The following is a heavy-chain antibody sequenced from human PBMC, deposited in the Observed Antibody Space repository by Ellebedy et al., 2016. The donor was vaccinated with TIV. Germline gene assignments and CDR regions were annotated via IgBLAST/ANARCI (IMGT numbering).Heavy chain of an antibody. J-gene: IGHJ5*02. CDR3: ARHLPSFWSGGSCSERMGGYWFDP. Sequence: MPSETLSLTCTVSGGSISSYYWSWIRQPPGKGLEWIGYIYYSGSTNYNPSLKSRVTISVDTSKNQFSLTLSSVTAADTAVYYCARHLPSFWSGGSCSERMGGYWFDPWGQGTLVTVSS. CDR2: IYYSGST. CDR1: GGSISSYY. D-gene: IGHD2-15*01. V-gene: IGHV4-59*08.